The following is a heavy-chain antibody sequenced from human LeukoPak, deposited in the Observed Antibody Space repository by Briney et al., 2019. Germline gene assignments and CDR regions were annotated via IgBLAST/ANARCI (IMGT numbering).Heavy chain of an antibody. CDR1: GGSFSGYY. J-gene: IGHJ4*02. D-gene: IGHD7-27*01. Sequence: SETLSLTCAVYGGSFSGYYWSWIRQPPGKGLEWIGEINHCGSTNYNPSLKSRVTISADTSKNQFSLKLISVTAADTAVYYCASRKLGNDYWGQGTLVTVSS. CDR2: INHCGST. CDR3: ASRKLGNDY. V-gene: IGHV4-34*01.